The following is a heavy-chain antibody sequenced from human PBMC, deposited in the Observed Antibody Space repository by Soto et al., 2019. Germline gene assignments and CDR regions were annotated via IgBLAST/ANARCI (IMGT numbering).Heavy chain of an antibody. CDR1: GDSINSVKYY. CDR2: IYFRGNT. CDR3: ARLEGLGTISYYFDF. V-gene: IGHV4-39*01. J-gene: IGHJ4*02. D-gene: IGHD3-9*01. Sequence: SETLSLTCSVSGDSINSVKYYWGWIRQPPGKSLEWIGSIYFRGNTYYNQSLQTRVTISLDKYKSQFSLKLNSVTAADSAVYFCARLEGLGTISYYFDFWGKGAMVTVSS.